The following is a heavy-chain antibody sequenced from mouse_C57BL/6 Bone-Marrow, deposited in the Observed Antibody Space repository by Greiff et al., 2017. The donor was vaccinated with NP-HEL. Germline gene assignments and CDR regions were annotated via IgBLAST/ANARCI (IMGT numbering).Heavy chain of an antibody. Sequence: QVQLQQSGAELVRPGSSVKLSCKASGYTFTSYWMHWVKQRPIQGLEWIGNIDPSDSETHYNQKFKDKATLTVDKSSSTAYMQLSSLTSEDSAVYYCARSPFLLYFDYWGQGTTLTVSS. CDR3: ARSPFLLYFDY. CDR1: GYTFTSYW. J-gene: IGHJ2*01. CDR2: IDPSDSET. V-gene: IGHV1-52*01.